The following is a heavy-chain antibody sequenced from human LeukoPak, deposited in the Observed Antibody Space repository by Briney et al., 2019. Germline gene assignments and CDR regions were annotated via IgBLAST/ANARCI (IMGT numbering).Heavy chain of an antibody. D-gene: IGHD1-26*01. J-gene: IGHJ5*02. Sequence: PGGSLRLSCAASGFTFSSYEMNWVRQAPGKGLEWVSYISSSGSTIYYADSVKGRFTISRDNAKNSLYLQMNSLRAEDTAVYYCARTAAGRGWDDWFDPWGQGTLVTVSS. CDR1: GFTFSSYE. CDR3: ARTAAGRGWDDWFDP. V-gene: IGHV3-48*03. CDR2: ISSSGSTI.